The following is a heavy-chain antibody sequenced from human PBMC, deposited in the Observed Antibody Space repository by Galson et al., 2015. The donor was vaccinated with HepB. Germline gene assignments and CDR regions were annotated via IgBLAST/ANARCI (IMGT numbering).Heavy chain of an antibody. J-gene: IGHJ2*01. D-gene: IGHD2-8*01. Sequence: SLRLSCAASGFTFSNHGIHWVRQAPGKGLEWVAVISSGGGTQYLADSVRGRVTLSRDNPKNTVYLQMNSLGAEDAAVYYCAKEIMVHAGDWYFDLWGRGILVAVSS. CDR1: GFTFSNHG. V-gene: IGHV3-30*18. CDR3: AKEIMVHAGDWYFDL. CDR2: ISSGGGTQ.